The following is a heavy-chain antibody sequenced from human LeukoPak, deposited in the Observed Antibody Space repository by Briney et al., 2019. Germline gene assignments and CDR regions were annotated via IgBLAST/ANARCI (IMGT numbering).Heavy chain of an antibody. CDR2: INHSGST. J-gene: IGHJ3*02. CDR1: GGSFSGYY. V-gene: IGHV4-34*01. D-gene: IGHD3-3*01. Sequence: SETLSLTCAVYGGSFSGYYWSWIRQPPGKGLEWIGEINHSGSTNYNPSLKSRVTISVDTSKNQFSLKLSSVTAADTAVYYCARSYYEGAFDIWGQGTMVTVSS. CDR3: ARSYYEGAFDI.